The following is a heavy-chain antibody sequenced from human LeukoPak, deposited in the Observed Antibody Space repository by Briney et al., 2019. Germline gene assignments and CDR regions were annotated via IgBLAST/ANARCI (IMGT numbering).Heavy chain of an antibody. CDR3: ARDEKGDYDY. D-gene: IGHD4-17*01. V-gene: IGHV3-48*03. CDR1: GFTFSSYE. Sequence: PGGSLRLSCAASGFTFSSYEMNWVRQAPGKGLEWVSYISSSGSTIYYADSVKGRFTISRDNAKNSLYLQMNSPRAEDTAVYYCARDEKGDYDYWGQGTLVTVSS. CDR2: ISSSGSTI. J-gene: IGHJ4*02.